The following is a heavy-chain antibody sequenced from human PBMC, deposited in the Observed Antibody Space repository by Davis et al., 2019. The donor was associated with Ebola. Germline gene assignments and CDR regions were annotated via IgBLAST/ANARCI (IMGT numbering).Heavy chain of an antibody. J-gene: IGHJ4*02. CDR2: TYYSGST. V-gene: IGHV4-59*01. Sequence: SETLSLTCTVSGGSISSYYWSWVRQPPGKGLEWIGYTYYSGSTYYNPSLRGRVTISVDTSKKHFSLKLGSATAADTAVYYCARGSQWLGPDYWGQGTLVTVSS. CDR3: ARGSQWLGPDY. CDR1: GGSISSYY. D-gene: IGHD6-19*01.